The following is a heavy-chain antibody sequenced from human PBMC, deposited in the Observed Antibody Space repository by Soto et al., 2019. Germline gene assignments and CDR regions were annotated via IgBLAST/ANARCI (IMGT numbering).Heavy chain of an antibody. J-gene: IGHJ3*02. CDR2: ISWNTASI. Sequence: EAQVVESGGGLVQPGRSLRLSCAASGFTFDDHAMHWVRQAPGKGLEWASGISWNTASINYADSVKGRFTISRDNAKNSLFLQMNSLRAEDTALYYCAKAERDAFNIWGQGTMVTVSS. CDR3: AKAERDAFNI. CDR1: GFTFDDHA. V-gene: IGHV3-9*01.